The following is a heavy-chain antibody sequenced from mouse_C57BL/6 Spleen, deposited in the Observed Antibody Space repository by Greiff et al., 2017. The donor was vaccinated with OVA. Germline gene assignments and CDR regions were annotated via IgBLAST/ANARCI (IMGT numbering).Heavy chain of an antibody. D-gene: IGHD2-5*01. V-gene: IGHV1-22*01. CDR2: INPNNGGT. Sequence: VQLQQSGPELVKPGASVKMSCKASGYTFTDYNMHWVKQSHGKSLEWIGYINPNNGGTSYNQKFKGKATLTVNKSSSTAYMELRSLTSEDSAVYYCASTPDYYSNYWYFDVWGTGTTVTVSS. CDR1: GYTFTDYN. CDR3: ASTPDYYSNYWYFDV. J-gene: IGHJ1*03.